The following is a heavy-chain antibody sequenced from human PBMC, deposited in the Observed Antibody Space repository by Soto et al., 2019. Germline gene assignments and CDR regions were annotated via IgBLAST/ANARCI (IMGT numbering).Heavy chain of an antibody. Sequence: PSETLSLTCTVSYGSISVSNVFWGWVRQPPGKGLEWIGNIDYSGTAYFNPSLGTRVTFPVDTSKNQFSLTLYSVTAADTAVYYCARTTGRHLDFWGQGIRVTAPQ. CDR2: IDYSGTA. CDR3: ARTTGRHLDF. CDR1: YGSISVSNVF. V-gene: IGHV4-39*01. J-gene: IGHJ4*02. D-gene: IGHD4-4*01.